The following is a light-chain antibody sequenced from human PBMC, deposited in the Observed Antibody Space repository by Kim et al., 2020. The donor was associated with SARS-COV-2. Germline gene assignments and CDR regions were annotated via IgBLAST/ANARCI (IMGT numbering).Light chain of an antibody. V-gene: IGKV3-15*01. CDR3: QQYNNWPPYT. CDR1: QSVSTN. Sequence: VSPGERATLSCRASQSVSTNLAWYQQRPGQAPRLLIYGASASATGVPARFSGSGSGTDFTLTITSLQSEDFAVYFCQQYNNWPPYTFGQGTKLEI. CDR2: GAS. J-gene: IGKJ2*01.